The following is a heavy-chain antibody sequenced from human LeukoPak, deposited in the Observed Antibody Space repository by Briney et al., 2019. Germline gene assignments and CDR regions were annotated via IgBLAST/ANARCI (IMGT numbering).Heavy chain of an antibody. V-gene: IGHV3-23*01. CDR1: GFTFSSYA. J-gene: IGHJ4*02. D-gene: IGHD4-17*01. CDR3: AKGDDYGDQGALH. Sequence: RAGGSLRLSCAASGFTFSSYAMSWVRQAPGKGLEWVSAISGSGGSTYYADSVKGRFTISRDNSKNTLYLQMNSLRAEDTAVYYCAKGDDYGDQGALHWGQGTLVTVSS. CDR2: ISGSGGST.